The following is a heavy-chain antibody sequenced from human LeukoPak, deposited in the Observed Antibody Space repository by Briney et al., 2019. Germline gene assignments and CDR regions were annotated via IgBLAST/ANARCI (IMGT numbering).Heavy chain of an antibody. V-gene: IGHV3-20*04. CDR1: GFTFSSYG. CDR3: ARDPTDSRVGAITFDY. D-gene: IGHD1-26*01. J-gene: IGHJ4*02. Sequence: GGSLRLSCAASGFTFSSYGMSWVRQAPGKGLEWVSGINWNGGSTGYADSVKGRFTISRDNAKNSLYLQMNSLRAEDTALYYCARDPTDSRVGAITFDYWGQGTLVTVSS. CDR2: INWNGGST.